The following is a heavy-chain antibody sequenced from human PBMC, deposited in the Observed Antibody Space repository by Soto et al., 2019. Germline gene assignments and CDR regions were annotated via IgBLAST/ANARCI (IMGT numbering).Heavy chain of an antibody. D-gene: IGHD6-13*01. CDR1: GCSLNNYC. Sequence: XETLSLTCTVAGCSLNNYCWNWIRQPAGKGLEWIGRIYSSGSNTYNPSLKSRLTMSVDTSKNQFSLNLSSVTAADTAVYYCARASYTSTWYLDYWGQGTLVTVSS. CDR3: ARASYTSTWYLDY. V-gene: IGHV4-4*07. J-gene: IGHJ4*02. CDR2: IYSSGSN.